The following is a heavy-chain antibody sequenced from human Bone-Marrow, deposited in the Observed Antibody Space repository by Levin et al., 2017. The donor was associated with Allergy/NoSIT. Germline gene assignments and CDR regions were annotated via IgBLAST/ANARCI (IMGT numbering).Heavy chain of an antibody. CDR1: GFIFSDYA. CDR3: ARGPGGGNTIES. Sequence: PGGYLRLSCAASGFIFSDYAMSWVRQAPGKGLEWVSSINGPGANIYYGDSVKGRFTISRDNSKNMVYLQMNSLRGEDTAIYYCARGPGGGNTIESWGQGTLVTVSS. D-gene: IGHD3-16*01. CDR2: INGPGANI. V-gene: IGHV3-23*01. J-gene: IGHJ4*02.